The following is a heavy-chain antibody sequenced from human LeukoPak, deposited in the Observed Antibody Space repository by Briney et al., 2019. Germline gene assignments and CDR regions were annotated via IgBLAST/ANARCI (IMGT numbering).Heavy chain of an antibody. J-gene: IGHJ4*02. CDR3: ARDRRVGFDF. CDR1: GFTFSNYG. CDR2: ISSSGSTI. D-gene: IGHD1-26*01. Sequence: GGSLRLSCAASGFTFSNYGLNWVRQAPGKGLEWVSYISSSGSTIYYADSVKGRFTISRDNAKNSLYLQMNSLRAEDTAVYYCARDRRVGFDFWGQGTPVIVSS. V-gene: IGHV3-48*04.